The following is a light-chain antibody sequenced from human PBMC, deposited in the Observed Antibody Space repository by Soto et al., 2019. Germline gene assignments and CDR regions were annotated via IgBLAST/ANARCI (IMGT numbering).Light chain of an antibody. CDR1: QSVSSG. CDR3: QQYNDWPFT. Sequence: DIVMTQSPATLSVSPGERVTLSCRASQSVSSGLAWYQQKPGQAPRLLSYGASTRATGIPARFSGSGSGTEFTLTISSLQSEDFAVYYCQQYNDWPFTFGPGTKVDIK. CDR2: GAS. V-gene: IGKV3-15*01. J-gene: IGKJ3*01.